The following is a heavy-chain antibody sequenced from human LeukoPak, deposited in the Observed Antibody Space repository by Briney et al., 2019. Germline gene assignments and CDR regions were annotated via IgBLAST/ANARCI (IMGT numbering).Heavy chain of an antibody. CDR1: VFSFSSYW. CDR3: ARDQAWYSSHLVRGYFDY. Sequence: AGGSLRLSCAASVFSFSSYWMSWVRQAPGKGLEWVANIKQDGSEKYYVDSVKGRCTISRDNIKNSRYLQMNSLRDEDTAAYYFARDQAWYSSHLVRGYFDYWGQGPLVTVSS. CDR2: IKQDGSEK. J-gene: IGHJ4*02. V-gene: IGHV3-7*01. D-gene: IGHD6-19*01.